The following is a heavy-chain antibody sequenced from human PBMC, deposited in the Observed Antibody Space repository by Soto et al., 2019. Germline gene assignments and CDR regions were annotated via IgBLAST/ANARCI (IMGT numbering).Heavy chain of an antibody. CDR1: GYTFTIYG. CDR3: ARVRCSSTSCYRGDWFDP. D-gene: IGHD2-2*01. V-gene: IGHV1-18*01. CDR2: ISAYNGNT. J-gene: IGHJ5*02. Sequence: ASVEVSCKASGYTFTIYGIIWVRQAPGQGPEWMGWISAYNGNTNYAQKLQGRVTMTTDTSTSTAYMELRSLRSDDTAVYYCARVRCSSTSCYRGDWFDPWGQGTLVTVSS.